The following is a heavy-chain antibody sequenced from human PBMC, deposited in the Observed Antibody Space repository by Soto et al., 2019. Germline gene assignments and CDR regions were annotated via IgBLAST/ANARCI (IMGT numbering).Heavy chain of an antibody. Sequence: GGSLRLSCAASGFTFSNAWMNWVRQAPGKGLEWVGRIKSKTDGGTTDYAAPVKGRFTISREESKNTLYLQMNSLKTEDTAVYYCTTGDIAVAGPPNWVRYYYGMDVWGQGTTVTVSS. D-gene: IGHD6-19*01. CDR3: TTGDIAVAGPPNWVRYYYGMDV. J-gene: IGHJ6*02. CDR1: GFTFSNAW. V-gene: IGHV3-15*07. CDR2: IKSKTDGGTT.